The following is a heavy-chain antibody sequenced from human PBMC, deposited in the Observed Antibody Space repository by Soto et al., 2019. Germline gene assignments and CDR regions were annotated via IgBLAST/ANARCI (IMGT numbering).Heavy chain of an antibody. Sequence: ASVKVSCKASGGTFSSYAISWVRQAPGQGLEWMGGIIPIFGTANYAQKFQGRVTITADESTSTAYMELSSLRSEDTAVYYCAVAAYCSSTSCYRAWFDPWGQGTLVTVSS. CDR3: AVAAYCSSTSCYRAWFDP. V-gene: IGHV1-69*13. CDR2: IIPIFGTA. D-gene: IGHD2-2*01. CDR1: GGTFSSYA. J-gene: IGHJ5*02.